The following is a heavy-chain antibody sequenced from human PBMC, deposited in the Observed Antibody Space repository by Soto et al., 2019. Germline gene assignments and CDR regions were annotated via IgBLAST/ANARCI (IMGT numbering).Heavy chain of an antibody. V-gene: IGHV4-59*11. D-gene: IGHD4-17*01. Sequence: PSETLSLTCTVSGVSISSHYWSWIRQPPGKGLEWVGYIYYSGSSIYNPSLKSRVTISVDTSKNQFSLKLNSVTAADTAVYYCARATNDYGDYYFDYWGQGTLVTVSS. CDR2: IYYSGSS. CDR1: GVSISSHY. J-gene: IGHJ4*02. CDR3: ARATNDYGDYYFDY.